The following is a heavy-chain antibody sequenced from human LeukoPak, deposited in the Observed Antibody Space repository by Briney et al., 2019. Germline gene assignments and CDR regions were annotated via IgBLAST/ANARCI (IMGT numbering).Heavy chain of an antibody. Sequence: SETLSLTCTVSGGSISSGSYYWSWIRQPAGKGLEWIGRIYTSGSTNYNPSLKSRVTISVDTSKNQFSLKLSSVTAADTAVYYCARAQVVVVNGFDAFDIWGQGTMVTVSS. V-gene: IGHV4-61*02. CDR3: ARAQVVVVNGFDAFDI. CDR2: IYTSGST. J-gene: IGHJ3*02. D-gene: IGHD2-21*01. CDR1: GGSISSGSYY.